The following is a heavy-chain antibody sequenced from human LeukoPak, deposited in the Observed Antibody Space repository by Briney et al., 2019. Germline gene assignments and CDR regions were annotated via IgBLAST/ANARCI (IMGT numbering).Heavy chain of an antibody. CDR3: ARGSYDSSGYYYGSRFDP. J-gene: IGHJ5*02. D-gene: IGHD3-22*01. CDR1: GGSISSYY. V-gene: IGHV4-59*01. Sequence: PSETLSLTCTVSGGSISSYYWSWIRQPPGKGLEWIGYIYYSGSTNYNPSLKSRVTISVDTSKNQFSLKLSSVTAADTAVYYCARGSYDSSGYYYGSRFDPWGQGTLVTVSS. CDR2: IYYSGST.